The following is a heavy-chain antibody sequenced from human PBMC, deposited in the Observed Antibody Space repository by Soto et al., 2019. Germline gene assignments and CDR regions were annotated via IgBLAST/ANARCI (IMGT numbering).Heavy chain of an antibody. CDR1: GGSFDDFY. CDR3: ARGQLVWYGDLTPYHRDMDV. CDR2: ISHDGGT. V-gene: IGHV4-34*02. J-gene: IGHJ6*02. D-gene: IGHD3-10*01. Sequence: QVQLQQWGAGLLRPSETLSLTCAFYGGSFDDFYWSWVRQSPGKGLEWVGEISHDGGTNYSPSLASRVSISVDTSKNQFSFHLRSVTAADTGLYYCARGQLVWYGDLTPYHRDMDVWGQGTTVTVSS.